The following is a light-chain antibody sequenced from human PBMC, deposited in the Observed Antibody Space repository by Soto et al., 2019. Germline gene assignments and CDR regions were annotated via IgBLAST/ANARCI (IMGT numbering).Light chain of an antibody. J-gene: IGKJ1*01. CDR3: QQYNNLPWT. Sequence: EIVMTQSPATLSMSPGERATLSCRASQSVNSYLAWYQQKPGQAPRLLIYGASTRATGIPARFSGSGSGTEFTLTISSLQSEDFAVYYCQQYNNLPWTFGQGTKVDIK. CDR2: GAS. CDR1: QSVNSY. V-gene: IGKV3-15*01.